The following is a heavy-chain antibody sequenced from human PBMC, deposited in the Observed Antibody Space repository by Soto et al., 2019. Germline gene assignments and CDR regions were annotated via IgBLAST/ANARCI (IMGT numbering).Heavy chain of an antibody. CDR1: GFSINNYA. J-gene: IGHJ4*02. D-gene: IGHD2-15*01. CDR2: FSAGGRA. CDR3: AKESMPEHSGATLFDY. Sequence: VQLLESGGAFVQPGGSLRLSCAASGFSINNYAVSWVRQAPGKGLEWVSTFSAGGRAYYADSVRGRFSGARDRSQNTVDMQISVLRPEDSAVYYCAKESMPEHSGATLFDYWGQGTRVTVSS. V-gene: IGHV3-23*01.